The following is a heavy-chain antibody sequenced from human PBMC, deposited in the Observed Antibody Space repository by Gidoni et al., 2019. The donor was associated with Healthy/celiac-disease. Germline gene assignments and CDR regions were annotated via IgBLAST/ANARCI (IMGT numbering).Heavy chain of an antibody. D-gene: IGHD3-16*02. Sequence: EVQLVESGGGLVKPGVSLRLSCAASGFTFSSYSMNWVRQAPGKGLECVSAISSSSSYIYYADSVKGRFTISRDNAKNSLYLQMNSLRAEDTAVYYCARGGESYRYTAFDYWGQGTLVTVSS. J-gene: IGHJ4*02. V-gene: IGHV3-21*01. CDR2: ISSSSSYI. CDR1: GFTFSSYS. CDR3: ARGGESYRYTAFDY.